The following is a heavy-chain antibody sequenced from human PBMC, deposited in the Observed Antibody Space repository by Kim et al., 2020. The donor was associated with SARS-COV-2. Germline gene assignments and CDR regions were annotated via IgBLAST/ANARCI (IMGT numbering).Heavy chain of an antibody. J-gene: IGHJ4*02. CDR3: AREGGTEWNWFFY. V-gene: IGHV3-53*01. D-gene: IGHD1-1*01. CDR2: IYSGGST. Sequence: GGSLRLSCAASGFTVSSNYMSWVRQAPGKGLEWVSVIYSGGSTYYADSVKGRFTISRDNSKNTLYLQMNSLRAEDTAVYYCAREGGTEWNWFFYWGQGTLVTVSS. CDR1: GFTVSSNY.